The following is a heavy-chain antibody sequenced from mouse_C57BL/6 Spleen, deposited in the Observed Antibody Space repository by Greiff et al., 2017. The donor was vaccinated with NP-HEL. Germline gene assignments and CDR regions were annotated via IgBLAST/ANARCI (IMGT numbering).Heavy chain of an antibody. V-gene: IGHV5-4*01. CDR3: ARVDVAMDY. CDR2: ISDGGSYT. J-gene: IGHJ4*01. Sequence: EVQRVESGGGLVKPGGSLKLSCAASGFTFSSYAMSWVRQTPEKRLEWVATISDGGSYTYYPDNVKGRFTISRDNAKNNLYLQMSHLKSEDTAMYYCARVDVAMDYWGQGTSVTVSS. CDR1: GFTFSSYA.